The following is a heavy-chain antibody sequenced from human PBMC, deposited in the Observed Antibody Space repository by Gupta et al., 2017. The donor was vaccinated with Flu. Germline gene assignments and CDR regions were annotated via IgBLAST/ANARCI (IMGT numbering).Heavy chain of an antibody. CDR2: IDYTAAT. D-gene: IGHD2-2*01. CDR3: ARETSGSSFFS. Sequence: SISSSSNYWGWIRQPPGKGLEWSVNIDYTAATYYSTSLKSRPTTSVNTTKNQFSLNLRSVTASDTAVYYCARETSGSSFFSWGQGSLVTVSS. CDR1: SISSSSNY. J-gene: IGHJ4*02. V-gene: IGHV4-39*01.